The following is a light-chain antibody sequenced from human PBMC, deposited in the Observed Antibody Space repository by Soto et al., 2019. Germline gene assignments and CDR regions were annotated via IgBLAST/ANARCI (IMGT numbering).Light chain of an antibody. Sequence: EIVLTQSPGTLSLSPGERATLSCRASQSVSSSYLAWYQQKPGQAPRLLIYGASSRATGIPGRFSSSGSGTDFTLTISRLEPEDFAVYYCQQYGSSPGTFGQGTKVDIK. CDR2: GAS. J-gene: IGKJ1*01. V-gene: IGKV3-20*01. CDR3: QQYGSSPGT. CDR1: QSVSSSY.